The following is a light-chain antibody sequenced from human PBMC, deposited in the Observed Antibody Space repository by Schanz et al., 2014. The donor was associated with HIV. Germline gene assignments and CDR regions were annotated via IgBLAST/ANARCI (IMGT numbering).Light chain of an antibody. Sequence: EIVLTQTPATLSVSPGERASLFCRASQSVSSYLAWYQQKPGQAPRLLIYGASNRATGIPDKFSGSGSGTDFTLTISRLEPEDFAVYYCQQYTTSPRTFGQGTKVEIK. CDR1: QSVSSY. V-gene: IGKV3-20*01. J-gene: IGKJ1*01. CDR2: GAS. CDR3: QQYTTSPRT.